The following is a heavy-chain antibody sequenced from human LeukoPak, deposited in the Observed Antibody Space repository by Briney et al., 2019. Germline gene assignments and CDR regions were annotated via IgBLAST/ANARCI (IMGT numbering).Heavy chain of an antibody. CDR1: GFSFSTST. V-gene: IGHV1-2*02. CDR2: INPNSGGT. J-gene: IGHJ6*03. CDR3: ARDYYYYMDV. Sequence: PGGSLRLSCAASGFSFSTSTMHWVRQAPGQGLEWMGWINPNSGGTNYAQKFQGRVTMTRDTSISTAYMELSRLRSDDTAVYYCARDYYYYMDVWGKGTTVTVSS.